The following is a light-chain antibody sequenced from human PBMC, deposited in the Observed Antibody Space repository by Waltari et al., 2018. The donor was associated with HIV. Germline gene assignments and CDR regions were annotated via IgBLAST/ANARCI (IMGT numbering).Light chain of an antibody. CDR1: SGSIPSNY. J-gene: IGLJ2*01. Sequence: NFMLTQPHSVSASPGKTVTISCTRSSGSIPSNYVQWYQQRPGSAPTTVLYEDNQRPSGVPDRFSGSIDSSSNSASLTISGLKTEDEADYHCQSYDGNNHEVFGGGTKLTVL. CDR3: QSYDGNNHEV. V-gene: IGLV6-57*04. CDR2: EDN.